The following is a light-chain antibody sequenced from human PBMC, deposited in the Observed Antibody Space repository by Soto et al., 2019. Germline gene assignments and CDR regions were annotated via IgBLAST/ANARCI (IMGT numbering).Light chain of an antibody. CDR1: SSNIGGNY. Sequence: QPVLTQPPSASATPGQTVTISCSATSSNIGGNYVYSYQQVPGTAPKLLIFYNDQRPSGVPDRFSGSKSGTSASLTISGLRSEDEADYYCAAWDDSLSAFYVFGTGTKLTVL. CDR2: YND. V-gene: IGLV1-47*01. CDR3: AAWDDSLSAFYV. J-gene: IGLJ1*01.